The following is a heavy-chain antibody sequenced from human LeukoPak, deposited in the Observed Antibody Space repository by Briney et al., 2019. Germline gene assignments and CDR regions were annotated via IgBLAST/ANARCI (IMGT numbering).Heavy chain of an antibody. V-gene: IGHV4-34*01. CDR1: GGSFSGYY. CDR3: ARGDGDYAFDY. CDR2: INHSGST. Sequence: SETLSLTCAVYGGSFSGYYWSWIRQPPGKGLEWIGEINHSGSTNYNPSLKSRVTISVDASKNQFSLKLSSVTAADTAVYYCARGDGDYAFDYWGQGTLVTVSS. J-gene: IGHJ4*02. D-gene: IGHD4-17*01.